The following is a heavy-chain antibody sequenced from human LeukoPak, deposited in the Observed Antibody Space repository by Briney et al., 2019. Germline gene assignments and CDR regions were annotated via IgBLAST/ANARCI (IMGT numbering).Heavy chain of an antibody. D-gene: IGHD3-16*01. CDR3: GRPLGGPRGGWFDP. V-gene: IGHV4-34*01. Sequence: PSETLSLTCAVYGGSFSGYYWRWIRQPPGKGLEWIGEINHSGSTNYNPALKGRVTISVGTSKKQFSLKLSPVAAADTALFFRGRPLGGPRGGWFDPWGQGTLVTVHS. CDR1: GGSFSGYY. J-gene: IGHJ5*02. CDR2: INHSGST.